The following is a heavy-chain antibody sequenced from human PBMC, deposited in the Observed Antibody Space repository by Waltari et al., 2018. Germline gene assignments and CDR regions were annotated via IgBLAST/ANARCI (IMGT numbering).Heavy chain of an antibody. CDR3: AREIGIAVAGTRNAFDI. Sequence: QLQLQESGPGLVKPSETLSLTCTVSGGAISSSSYFWGWIRQPPGKGLEWIGNIYYSGSTYYNPSLESRVTISVDTSKNQFSLKLSSVTAADTAVYYCAREIGIAVAGTRNAFDIWGQGTMVTVSS. CDR2: IYYSGST. CDR1: GGAISSSSYF. V-gene: IGHV4-39*07. D-gene: IGHD6-19*01. J-gene: IGHJ3*02.